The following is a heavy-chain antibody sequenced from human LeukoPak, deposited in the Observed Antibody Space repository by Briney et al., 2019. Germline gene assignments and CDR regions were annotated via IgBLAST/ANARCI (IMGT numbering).Heavy chain of an antibody. D-gene: IGHD3-10*01. CDR3: ARVRPGNYYYYMDV. V-gene: IGHV1-69*04. CDR1: GGTFISYA. J-gene: IGHJ6*03. CDR2: IIPILGIA. Sequence: SVKVSCKASGGTFISYAISWVRQAPGQGLEWMGRIIPILGIANYAQKFQGRVTITADKSTSTAYMELSSLRSEDTAVYYCARVRPGNYYYYMDVWGKGTTVTVSS.